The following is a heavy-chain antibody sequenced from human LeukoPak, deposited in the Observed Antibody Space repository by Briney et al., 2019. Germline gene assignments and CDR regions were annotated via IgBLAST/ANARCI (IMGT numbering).Heavy chain of an antibody. CDR2: IIPILGIT. J-gene: IGHJ5*02. Sequence: SVKVSCKASGGTFSSYAISWVRQAPGQGLEWMGRIIPILGITNNAQKFQGRVTIIADKSTSTAYMELSSLRSEDTAVYYCARSGSFSWFDPWGQGTLVTVSS. CDR1: GGTFSSYA. CDR3: ARSGSFSWFDP. D-gene: IGHD3-10*01. V-gene: IGHV1-69*04.